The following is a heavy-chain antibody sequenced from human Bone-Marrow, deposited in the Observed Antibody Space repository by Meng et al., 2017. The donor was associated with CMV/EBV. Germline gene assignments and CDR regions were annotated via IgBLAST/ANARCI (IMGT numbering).Heavy chain of an antibody. CDR2: IYYSGST. Sequence: SETLFLTCTVSGGSISSYYWSWIRQPPGKGLEWIGYIYYSGSTNYNPSLKSRVTISVDTSKNQFSLKLSSVAAADTAVYYCARGGYIVVGGYGMDVWGQGTTVTVSS. D-gene: IGHD3-22*01. CDR3: ARGGYIVVGGYGMDV. J-gene: IGHJ6*02. CDR1: GGSISSYY. V-gene: IGHV4-59*12.